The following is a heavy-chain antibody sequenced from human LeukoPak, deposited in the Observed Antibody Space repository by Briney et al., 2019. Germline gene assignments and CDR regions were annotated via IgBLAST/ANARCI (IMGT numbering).Heavy chain of an antibody. CDR1: GFTFSNAW. J-gene: IGHJ4*02. Sequence: GGPLRLPCAACGFTFSNAWMRGVRQAPGRGLEWFGRIKSKTDGGTTDYAAPVKGRFTISRDDSKNTLYLQMNSLKTEDTAVYYCTTEGSSWYGRGYFDYWGQGTLVTVSS. D-gene: IGHD6-13*01. CDR3: TTEGSSWYGRGYFDY. CDR2: IKSKTDGGTT. V-gene: IGHV3-15*01.